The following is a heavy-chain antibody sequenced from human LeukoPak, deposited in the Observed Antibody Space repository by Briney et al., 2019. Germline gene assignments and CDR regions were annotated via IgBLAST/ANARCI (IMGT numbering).Heavy chain of an antibody. J-gene: IGHJ6*02. CDR1: GYTFTSYG. V-gene: IGHV1-8*02. Sequence: GASVKVSCKASGYTFTSYGISWVRQAPGQGLEWMGWMNPNSGNTGYAQKFQGRVTMTRNTSISTAYMELSSLRSEDTAVYYCARSSTVTTWVSILHYYYYGMDVWGQGTTVTVSS. CDR2: MNPNSGNT. D-gene: IGHD4-17*01. CDR3: ARSSTVTTWVSILHYYYYGMDV.